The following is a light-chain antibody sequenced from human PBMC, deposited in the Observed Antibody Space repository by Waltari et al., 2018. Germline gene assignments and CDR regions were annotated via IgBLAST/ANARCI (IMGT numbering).Light chain of an antibody. Sequence: ENVLTQSPGTLSLSPGERATLSCRASQSVISDYLAWYQQKPGQAPRLLIFGASTRATGVPERFSGGGSGTHFTLTISRLEPEDFALYYCQQYGSSTGLTFGGGTKEQIK. CDR2: GAS. J-gene: IGKJ4*01. CDR3: QQYGSSTGLT. CDR1: QSVISDY. V-gene: IGKV3-20*01.